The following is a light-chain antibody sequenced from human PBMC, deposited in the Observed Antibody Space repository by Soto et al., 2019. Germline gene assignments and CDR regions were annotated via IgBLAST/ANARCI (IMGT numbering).Light chain of an antibody. J-gene: IGKJ4*01. CDR2: GAS. CDR3: QHYNNWLGT. CDR1: QAISSN. V-gene: IGKV3-15*01. Sequence: EIVMTQSPATLSVSRGERATLSFRANQAISSNLAWYQQKPGQAPRLLIYGASTRATGIPDRFSGSGSGTEFILTISSLQSEDFAVYYCQHYNNWLGTFGGGTKVDIK.